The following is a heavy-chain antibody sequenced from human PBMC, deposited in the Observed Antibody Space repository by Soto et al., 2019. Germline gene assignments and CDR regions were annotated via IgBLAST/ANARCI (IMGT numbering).Heavy chain of an antibody. V-gene: IGHV3-23*01. J-gene: IGHJ6*02. CDR3: AKGTQFFYYYAMDV. Sequence: GGALRLSYAASVFTLSSYGINWVRQAPGKGLDWVSALSGSGETTYYADSVRGRSSISRDNSKNTLYLQMSSLRGEDTAVYYCAKGTQFFYYYAMDVWGQGTTVTVSS. CDR2: LSGSGETT. CDR1: VFTLSSYG.